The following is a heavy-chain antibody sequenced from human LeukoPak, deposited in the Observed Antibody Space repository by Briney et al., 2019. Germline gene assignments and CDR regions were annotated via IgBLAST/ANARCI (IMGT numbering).Heavy chain of an antibody. CDR3: ARAWGTGESVFDY. J-gene: IGHJ4*02. Sequence: GGSLRLSCAASGFTFSIHWMSWVRQAPGKGLEWVANIKEDGGEKYYVDSVKGRFTISRDNAKNSLYLQMNSLRAEDTAVYYCARAWGTGESVFDYWGQGTLVTVSS. V-gene: IGHV3-7*02. CDR2: IKEDGGEK. D-gene: IGHD1-1*01. CDR1: GFTFSIHW.